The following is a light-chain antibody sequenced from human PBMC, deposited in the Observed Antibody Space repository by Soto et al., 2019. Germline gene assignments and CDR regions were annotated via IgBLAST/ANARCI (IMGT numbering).Light chain of an antibody. V-gene: IGLV2-14*01. Sequence: QSVLNPPASVFGAPGQSITLSCTGNGSDVVGYNYVSWYQQHPGNAPKVLIYDVSNRPSGVSNRFSGSESGNTASLTISGLQAEDEADYYCSSYTSASTPLVFGGGTKVTVL. CDR2: DVS. CDR3: SSYTSASTPLV. CDR1: GSDVVGYNY. J-gene: IGLJ2*01.